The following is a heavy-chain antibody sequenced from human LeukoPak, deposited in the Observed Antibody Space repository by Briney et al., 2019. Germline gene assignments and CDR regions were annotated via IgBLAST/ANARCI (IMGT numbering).Heavy chain of an antibody. CDR3: ARSGSYGYVGYYYYMDV. CDR1: GGTFSSYA. CDR2: IIPIFGTA. V-gene: IGHV1-69*13. J-gene: IGHJ6*03. Sequence: GASVKVSCKASGGTFSSYAISWVRQAPGQGLEWMGGIIPIFGTANYAQKFQGRVTITADESTSTAYMELSSLRSEDTAVYYCARSGSYGYVGYYYYMDVWGKGTTVTVSS. D-gene: IGHD5-18*01.